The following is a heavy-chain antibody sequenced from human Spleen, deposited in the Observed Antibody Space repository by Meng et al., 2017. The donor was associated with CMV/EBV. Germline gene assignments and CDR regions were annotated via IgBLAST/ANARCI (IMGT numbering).Heavy chain of an antibody. CDR3: ARGLGDLWGTTFYYYGMDV. J-gene: IGHJ6*02. CDR1: GFTFDDYA. CDR2: ISWNSGSI. D-gene: IGHD1/OR15-1a*01. Sequence: SLKISCVASGFTFDDYAMHWVRQAPGKGLEWVSGISWNSGSIAYGDSVKGRITISRDNAKNSLYLQMSSLRAEDTALYYCARGLGDLWGTTFYYYGMDVWGQGTTVTVSS. V-gene: IGHV3-9*01.